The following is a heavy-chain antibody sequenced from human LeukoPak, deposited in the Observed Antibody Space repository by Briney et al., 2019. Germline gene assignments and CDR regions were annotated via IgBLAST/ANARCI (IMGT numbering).Heavy chain of an antibody. CDR2: VDHTGST. Sequence: PSETLSLTCTVSDDSITMYYWTWIRQPPGKELEWIGYVDHTGSTKFNPPLNGRVSISRDTSNNFFSLRLRSVTAADTAVYFCARGRVSSSTWYSTYYYFFYMDFWGKGTTVTVSS. D-gene: IGHD4-11*01. CDR3: ARGRVSSSTWYSTYYYFFYMDF. CDR1: DDSITMYY. J-gene: IGHJ6*03. V-gene: IGHV4-59*01.